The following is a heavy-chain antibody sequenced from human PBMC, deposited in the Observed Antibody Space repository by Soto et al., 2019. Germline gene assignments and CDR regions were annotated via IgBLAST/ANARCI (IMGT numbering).Heavy chain of an antibody. D-gene: IGHD2-2*01. Sequence: PGGSLRLSCAASGFTFSSYGMHWVRQAPGKGLEWVAVIWYDGSNKYYADSVKGRFTISRDNSKNTLYLQMNSLRAEDTAVYYCASCSSTSCYWADYWGQGTLVTVSS. V-gene: IGHV3-33*01. CDR3: ASCSSTSCYWADY. CDR1: GFTFSSYG. J-gene: IGHJ4*02. CDR2: IWYDGSNK.